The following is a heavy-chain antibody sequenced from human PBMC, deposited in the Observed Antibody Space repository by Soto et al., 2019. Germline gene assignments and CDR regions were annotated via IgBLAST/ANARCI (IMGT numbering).Heavy chain of an antibody. V-gene: IGHV1-69*01. CDR2: IIPFFGTQ. D-gene: IGHD2-21*02. CDR3: AREVVTETTLGYFDF. Sequence: QVHLVQSGAEVKKSGSSVRVSCTASGGTFTNDAISWVRQAPGQGLEWLGRIIPFFGTQDYSQSFQGRLTITADESTGTAYMDLRSLRSDDTAVYYCAREVVTETTLGYFDFWGQGTLVTVSS. J-gene: IGHJ4*02. CDR1: GGTFTNDA.